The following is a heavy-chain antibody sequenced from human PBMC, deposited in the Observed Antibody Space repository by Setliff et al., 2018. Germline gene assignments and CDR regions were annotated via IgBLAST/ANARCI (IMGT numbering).Heavy chain of an antibody. CDR2: IDPSADYT. CDR3: IMNMVRPVTGLDC. J-gene: IGHJ4*02. Sequence: ASVKVSCKASGYTFTGYYLHWVRQAPGQGLEWMGIIDPSADYTNYAQKFQGRVTMTKDTSTTTVYMELSGLRYADSAIYYCIMNMVRPVTGLDCWGPGTLVTVSS. V-gene: IGHV1-46*01. CDR1: GYTFTGYY. D-gene: IGHD2-8*01.